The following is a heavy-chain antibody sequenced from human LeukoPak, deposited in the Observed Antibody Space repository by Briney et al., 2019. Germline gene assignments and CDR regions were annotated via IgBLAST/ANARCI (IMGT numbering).Heavy chain of an antibody. V-gene: IGHV1-8*01. D-gene: IGHD3-3*01. CDR2: MNPNSGNT. J-gene: IGHJ6*02. CDR1: GYTFTSYD. Sequence: ASVKVSCKASGYTFTSYDINWVRQATGQGLEWMGWMNPNSGNTGYAQKFQGRVTMTRNTSISTAYMELSSLRSEDTAVYYCARRASDYDFWSGYYYYGMDVWGQGTTVTVSS. CDR3: ARRASDYDFWSGYYYYGMDV.